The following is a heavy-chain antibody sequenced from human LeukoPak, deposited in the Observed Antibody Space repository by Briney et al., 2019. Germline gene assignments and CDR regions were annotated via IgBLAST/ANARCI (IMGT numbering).Heavy chain of an antibody. V-gene: IGHV3-9*03. J-gene: IGHJ3*02. CDR3: AKISGSNDAFDI. D-gene: IGHD3-10*01. CDR1: GITLCGLC. Sequence: RSLRLFCSASGITLCGLCLARVRQASGEGLEWVSGISWNSGDIGYADSVKGRFTISRGNAKNSLYLQMNSLRTEDMALYYCAKISGSNDAFDIWGQGTMVTVSS. CDR2: ISWNSGDI.